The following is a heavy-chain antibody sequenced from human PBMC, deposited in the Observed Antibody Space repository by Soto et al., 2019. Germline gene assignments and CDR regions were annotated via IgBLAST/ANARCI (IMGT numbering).Heavy chain of an antibody. CDR3: ARSGSYYSPGFDY. Sequence: GGSLRLSCAASGFTFSSYWMHWVRQAPGKGLVWVSRINSDGSSTSYADSVKGRFTISRDNAKNTLYLQMNSLRAEDTAVYYCARSGSYYSPGFDYWGQGTLVTVSS. CDR2: INSDGSST. V-gene: IGHV3-74*01. J-gene: IGHJ4*02. D-gene: IGHD1-26*01. CDR1: GFTFSSYW.